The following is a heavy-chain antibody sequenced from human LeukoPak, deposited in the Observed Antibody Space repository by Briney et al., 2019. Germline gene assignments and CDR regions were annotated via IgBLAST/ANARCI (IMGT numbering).Heavy chain of an antibody. J-gene: IGHJ4*02. CDR3: ARVSLNYGSGWYDGDY. CDR2: ISSSGSTI. CDR1: GFTFSSYE. V-gene: IGHV3-48*03. D-gene: IGHD6-19*01. Sequence: PGGSLRLSCTASGFTFSSYEMNWVRQAPGKGLEWVSYISSSGSTIYYADSVKGRFTISRDNAKNSLYLQMNSLRAEDTAVYYCARVSLNYGSGWYDGDYWGQGTLVTVSS.